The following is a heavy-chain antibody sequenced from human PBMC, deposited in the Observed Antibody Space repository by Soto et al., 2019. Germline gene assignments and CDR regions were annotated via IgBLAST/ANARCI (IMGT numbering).Heavy chain of an antibody. V-gene: IGHV1-2*02. D-gene: IGHD3-3*01. CDR3: ARGYYDFWSGYRHFDY. CDR1: GYTFTGYY. CDR2: INPNSGGT. J-gene: IGHJ4*02. Sequence: GASVKVSCKASGYTFTGYYMHWLRQAPGQGLEWMGWINPNSGGTNYAQKFQGRVTMTRDTSISTAYMELSRLRSDDTAVYYCARGYYDFWSGYRHFDYWGQGTLVTVSS.